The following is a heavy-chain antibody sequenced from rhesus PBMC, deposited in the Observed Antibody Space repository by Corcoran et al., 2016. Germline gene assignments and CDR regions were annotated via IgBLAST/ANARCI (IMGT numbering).Heavy chain of an antibody. V-gene: IGHV4-106*01. Sequence: QVALQESGPGLVKPSETLSLTCAVSVGYIGDAYYWSWIGQPPGKGLAWIGYLDASGWFTNYNPSLKNRVTISIDTSKNQFALKLSAVTAADTAVYYCARGGSCSLDYWGQGVLVTVSS. J-gene: IGHJ4*01. D-gene: IGHD6-25*01. CDR3: ARGGSCSLDY. CDR1: VGYIGDAYY. CDR2: LDASGWFT.